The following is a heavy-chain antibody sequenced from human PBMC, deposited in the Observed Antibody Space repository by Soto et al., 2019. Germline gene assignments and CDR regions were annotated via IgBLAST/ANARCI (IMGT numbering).Heavy chain of an antibody. V-gene: IGHV3-21*01. D-gene: IGHD6-6*01. Sequence: EVQLVESGGGLVKPGGSLRLSCAASGFTFSSYSMNWVRQAPGKGLEWVSSISSSSSYIYYADSVKGRFTISRDNAKNSLYLQMNSLRAEDTAVYYCARGSYSSSSVFDYWGQGTLVTVSS. CDR3: ARGSYSSSSVFDY. CDR2: ISSSSSYI. J-gene: IGHJ4*02. CDR1: GFTFSSYS.